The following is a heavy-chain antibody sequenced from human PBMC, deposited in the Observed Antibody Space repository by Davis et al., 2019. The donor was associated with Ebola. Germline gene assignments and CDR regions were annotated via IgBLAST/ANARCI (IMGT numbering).Heavy chain of an antibody. Sequence: LPSAVYGGSFRGYYWTWVRQPPGKGLGWVGEINYSGSTNYNPSLKSRVTISVDTSKNQFSLKLSSVTAADTAVYYCARGGGFGGYGMDVWGQGTTVTVSS. CDR2: INYSGST. D-gene: IGHD3-10*01. V-gene: IGHV4-34*01. CDR1: GGSFRGYY. J-gene: IGHJ6*02. CDR3: ARGGGFGGYGMDV.